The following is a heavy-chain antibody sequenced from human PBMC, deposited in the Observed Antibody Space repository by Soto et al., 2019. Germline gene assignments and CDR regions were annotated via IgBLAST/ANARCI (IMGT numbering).Heavy chain of an antibody. CDR3: ERERGSEYFYYGLDV. CDR1: GYTFSGNY. V-gene: IGHV1-2*02. D-gene: IGHD3-9*01. CDR2: INPNRDST. J-gene: IGHJ6*02. Sequence: ASVKVSCKSSGYTFSGNYIHWVRQAPGQGLEWMGWINPNRDSTNYAAKLQGRVTMTRDTSTSTAYMELSRLTSDDTAVYYCERERGSEYFYYGLDVWGQGTTVTVSS.